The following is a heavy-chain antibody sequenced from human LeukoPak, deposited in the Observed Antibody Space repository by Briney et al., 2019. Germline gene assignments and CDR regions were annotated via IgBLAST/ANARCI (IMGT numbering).Heavy chain of an antibody. CDR1: GYIFTRYG. D-gene: IGHD1-1*01. V-gene: IGHV1-69*13. CDR2: IIPIFGTA. Sequence: SVKVSCKASGYIFTRYGISWVRQAPGQGLEWMGGIIPIFGTANYAQKFQGRVTITADESTSTAYMELSSLRSEDTAVYYCARAHRQLERLGRYYFDYWGQGTLVTVSS. J-gene: IGHJ4*02. CDR3: ARAHRQLERLGRYYFDY.